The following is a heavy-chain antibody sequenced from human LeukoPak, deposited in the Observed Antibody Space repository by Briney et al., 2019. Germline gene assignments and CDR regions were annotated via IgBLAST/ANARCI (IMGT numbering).Heavy chain of an antibody. D-gene: IGHD4-17*01. V-gene: IGHV3-43D*04. Sequence: GGSLRLSCAASGFTFDDYAMHWVRQAPGKGLEWVSLISWDGGSTYYADSVKGRFTISRDNSKNSLYLQMNSLRAKDTALYYCAKVAVTTDAFDIWGQGTMVTVSS. CDR1: GFTFDDYA. J-gene: IGHJ3*02. CDR3: AKVAVTTDAFDI. CDR2: ISWDGGST.